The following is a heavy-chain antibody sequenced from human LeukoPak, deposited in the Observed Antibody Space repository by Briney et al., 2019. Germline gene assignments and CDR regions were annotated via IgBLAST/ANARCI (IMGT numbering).Heavy chain of an antibody. D-gene: IGHD5-18*01. V-gene: IGHV1-8*02. J-gene: IGHJ3*02. Sequence: ASVKVSCKASGYTFTSYYMHWVRQAPGQGLEWMGIINPNSGNTGYAQKFQGRVTMTRNTSISTAYMELSSLRSEDTAVYYCARNAMDDAFDIWGQGTMVTVSS. CDR2: INPNSGNT. CDR3: ARNAMDDAFDI. CDR1: GYTFTSYY.